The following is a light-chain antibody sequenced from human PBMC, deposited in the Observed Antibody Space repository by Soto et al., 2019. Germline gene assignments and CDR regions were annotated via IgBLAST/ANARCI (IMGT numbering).Light chain of an antibody. Sequence: EIVMPQSPATLSVSPGERATLSCRASQSVSSNLAWYQKKPGQAPRLHIYGASTRATGIPARFRGSGSGTEFTLAVNCLQSEDFAVYYCEHYKNWPRTFGQGTKVEIK. CDR2: GAS. V-gene: IGKV3-15*01. CDR3: EHYKNWPRT. CDR1: QSVSSN. J-gene: IGKJ1*01.